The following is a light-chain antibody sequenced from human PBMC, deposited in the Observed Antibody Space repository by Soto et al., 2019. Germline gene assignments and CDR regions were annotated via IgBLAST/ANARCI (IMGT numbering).Light chain of an antibody. Sequence: DIQLTQSPSFLSASVGDRVTITCRASQGISSYLAWYQQKPGKAPKLLIYAASTLQSGVPSRFSGSGSGTAFTLTICSLQPEDFATYDCQQLNRYPMYSFGQGTTLEIK. V-gene: IGKV1-9*01. CDR2: AAS. J-gene: IGKJ2*01. CDR1: QGISSY. CDR3: QQLNRYPMYS.